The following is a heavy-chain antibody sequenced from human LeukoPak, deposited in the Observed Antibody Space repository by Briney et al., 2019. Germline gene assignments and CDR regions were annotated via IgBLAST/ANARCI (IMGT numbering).Heavy chain of an antibody. J-gene: IGHJ4*02. V-gene: IGHV3-66*01. D-gene: IGHD3-10*01. Sequence: GGSLRLSCAASGVTASSNYMSGVRQAPGRGLEWVSVIYSGGSTYYADSVKGRFTISIDNSKNTLYLQMNSLRAENTAVYYCARERVVRGVISAFDYWGQGTLVTVSS. CDR3: ARERVVRGVISAFDY. CDR2: IYSGGST. CDR1: GVTASSNY.